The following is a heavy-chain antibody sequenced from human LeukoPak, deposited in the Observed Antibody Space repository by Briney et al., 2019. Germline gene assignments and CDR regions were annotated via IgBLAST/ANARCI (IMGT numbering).Heavy chain of an antibody. J-gene: IGHJ4*02. V-gene: IGHV3-30*01. Sequence: GGSLRLSCAASGFTFSSYAMHWVRQAPGKGLEWVAVIPYDGSNKYYADSVKGRFTISRDNSKNTLYLQMNSLRAEDTAVYYCAGGYSSSWYGFDYWGQGALVTVSS. CDR3: AGGYSSSWYGFDY. CDR1: GFTFSSYA. CDR2: IPYDGSNK. D-gene: IGHD6-13*01.